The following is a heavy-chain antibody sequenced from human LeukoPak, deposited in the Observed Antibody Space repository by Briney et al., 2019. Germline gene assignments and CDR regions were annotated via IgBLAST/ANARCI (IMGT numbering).Heavy chain of an antibody. CDR3: ARDLDSSGWSVRPYYYYYGMDV. J-gene: IGHJ6*02. CDR1: GFTFSSYA. CDR2: IWYDGSNK. Sequence: GGSLRLSCAASGFTFSSYAMHWVRQAPGKGLEWVAVIWYDGSNKYYADSVKGRFTISRDNSKNTLYLQMNSLRAEDTAVYYCARDLDSSGWSVRPYYYYYGMDVWGQGTTVTVSS. D-gene: IGHD6-19*01. V-gene: IGHV3-33*08.